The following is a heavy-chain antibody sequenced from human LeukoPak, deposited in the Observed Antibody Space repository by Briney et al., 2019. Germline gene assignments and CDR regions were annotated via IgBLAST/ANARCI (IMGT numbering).Heavy chain of an antibody. V-gene: IGHV4-38-2*02. J-gene: IGHJ4*02. Sequence: SETLSLTCTVSGYSISSGYYWGWIRQPPGKGLEWIGSIYHSGSTYYNPSLKSRVTISVDTSKNQFSLKLSSVTAADTAVYYCARHNRGYSSIDYWGQGTLVTVSS. CDR1: GYSISSGYY. D-gene: IGHD5-18*01. CDR3: ARHNRGYSSIDY. CDR2: IYHSGST.